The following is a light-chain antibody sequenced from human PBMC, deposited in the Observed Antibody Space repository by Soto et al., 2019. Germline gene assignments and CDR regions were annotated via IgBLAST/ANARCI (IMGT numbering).Light chain of an antibody. J-gene: IGKJ3*01. CDR1: QSISGSS. V-gene: IGKV3-20*01. Sequence: EIELTQSPGTLSLSPGERATLSCGASQSISGSSLAWYQQKPGQAPRLLIYGASIRSTGIPDRYSGSGSGTDFTLSISGLEPEDFAVYFCQHYGSSPLFTFGPGTKVDIK. CDR2: GAS. CDR3: QHYGSSPLFT.